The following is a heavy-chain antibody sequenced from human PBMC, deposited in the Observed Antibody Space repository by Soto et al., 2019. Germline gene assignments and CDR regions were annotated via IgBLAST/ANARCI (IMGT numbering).Heavy chain of an antibody. CDR2: ISYDGSST. CDR3: ARDHIAVPGTSLAY. D-gene: IGHD1-1*01. Sequence: CLRLSCAGSGFIFGTHAMHWVRQAPGKGLEWVAVISYDGSSTHYAASVKGRFTISKDNTKDTLYLQMNSLRPEDTAVYYCARDHIAVPGTSLAYWGQGTLVTVSS. CDR1: GFIFGTHA. V-gene: IGHV3-30-3*01. J-gene: IGHJ4*02.